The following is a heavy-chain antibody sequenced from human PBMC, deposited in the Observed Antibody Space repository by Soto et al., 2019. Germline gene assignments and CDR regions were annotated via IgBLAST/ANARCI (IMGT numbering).Heavy chain of an antibody. V-gene: IGHV4-59*01. CDR1: GGSFSSYY. CDR3: ARDLQGSGSYGYYYYGMDV. J-gene: IGHJ6*02. Sequence: PSETLSLTCTVSGGSFSSYYWSWIRQPPGKGLEWIGYIYYSGSTNYNPSLKSRVTISVDTSKNQFSLKLSSVTAADTAVYYCARDLQGSGSYGYYYYGMDVWGQGTTVTVSS. CDR2: IYYSGST. D-gene: IGHD3-10*01.